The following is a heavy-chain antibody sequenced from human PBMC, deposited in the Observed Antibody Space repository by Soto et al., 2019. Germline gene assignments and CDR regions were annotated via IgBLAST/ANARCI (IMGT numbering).Heavy chain of an antibody. CDR2: IYPGDSDS. V-gene: IGHV5-51*01. Sequence: QKSSCKGRGYSFSSSWFVSVRQMPGKGLEWMGSIYPGDSDSRYSPSFQGQVTISVDKSISTAYLQWSSLKASDSAIYYCSRHHYQSRGYPPSMDVRGHGTTVTVSS. CDR3: SRHHYQSRGYPPSMDV. D-gene: IGHD3-22*01. CDR1: GYSFSSSW. J-gene: IGHJ6*02.